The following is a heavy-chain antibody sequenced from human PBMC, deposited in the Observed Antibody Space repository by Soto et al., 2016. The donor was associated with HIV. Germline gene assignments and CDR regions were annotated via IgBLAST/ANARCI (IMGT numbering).Heavy chain of an antibody. Sequence: EVQLVESGGDLVLPGGSLRLSCVVSGFTFNNYWMHWVRQAPGKGLVWVSRINGDGISTTYADSVKGRSTISRDNAKNTLYLQMNSLRVEDTAVYYCARGITVAGTLPNYWGRGTLVTVS. J-gene: IGHJ4*02. V-gene: IGHV3-74*03. D-gene: IGHD6-19*01. CDR2: INGDGIST. CDR3: ARGITVAGTLPNY. CDR1: GFTFNNYW.